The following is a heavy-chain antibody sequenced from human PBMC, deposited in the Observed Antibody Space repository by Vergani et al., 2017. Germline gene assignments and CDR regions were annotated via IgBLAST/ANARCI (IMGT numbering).Heavy chain of an antibody. J-gene: IGHJ3*01. CDR2: INPNSGGT. Sequence: QVQLVQSGAEVKKPGASVKVSCKASGYTFTGYYMHWVRQAPGQGLEWMGWINPNSGGTNYAQKFQGRVTMTRDTSISTAYMELSRLRSDDTAVYYCASQYCSSTSCYELAFDLWGQGTMVTVSS. D-gene: IGHD2-2*01. CDR1: GYTFTGYY. CDR3: ASQYCSSTSCYELAFDL. V-gene: IGHV1-2*02.